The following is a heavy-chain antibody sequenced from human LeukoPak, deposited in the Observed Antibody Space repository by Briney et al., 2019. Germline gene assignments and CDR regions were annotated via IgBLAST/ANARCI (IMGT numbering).Heavy chain of an antibody. CDR2: IYSGGST. CDR1: GFTVSSNY. D-gene: IGHD6-19*01. CDR3: ARVGSSGWYYFDY. J-gene: IGHJ4*02. Sequence: GGSLRLSCAASGFTVSSNYMSWVRQAPGKGPEWVSVIYSGGSTYYADSVKGRFTISRDNSKNTLYLQMNSLRAEDTAVYYCARVGSSGWYYFDYWGQGTLVTVSS. V-gene: IGHV3-53*01.